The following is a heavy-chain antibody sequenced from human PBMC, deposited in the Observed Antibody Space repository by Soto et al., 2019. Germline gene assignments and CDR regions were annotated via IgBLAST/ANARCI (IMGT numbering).Heavy chain of an antibody. CDR3: AREGTTETSHDAFDI. D-gene: IGHD4-17*01. CDR1: GGSISSYY. Sequence: SETLSLTCTVSGGSISSYYWSWIRQPPGKGLEWIGYIYYSGSTNYNPSLKSRVTISVDTSKNQFSLKLSSVTAADTAVYYCAREGTTETSHDAFDIWGQGTMVNVSS. V-gene: IGHV4-59*01. CDR2: IYYSGST. J-gene: IGHJ3*02.